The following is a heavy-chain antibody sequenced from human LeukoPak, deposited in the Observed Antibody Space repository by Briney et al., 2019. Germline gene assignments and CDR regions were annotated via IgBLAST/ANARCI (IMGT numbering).Heavy chain of an antibody. V-gene: IGHV3-23*01. CDR2: ISGSGGST. CDR3: AKDSLRLPWHYYEPNPWYYFDY. J-gene: IGHJ4*02. D-gene: IGHD3-22*01. CDR1: GFTFSSYA. Sequence: PGGSLRLSCAASGFTFSSYAMSWVRQAPGKGLEWVSAISGSGGSTYYADSVKGRFTISRDNSKNTLYLQMNSLRAEDTAVYYCAKDSLRLPWHYYEPNPWYYFDYWGQGTLVTVSS.